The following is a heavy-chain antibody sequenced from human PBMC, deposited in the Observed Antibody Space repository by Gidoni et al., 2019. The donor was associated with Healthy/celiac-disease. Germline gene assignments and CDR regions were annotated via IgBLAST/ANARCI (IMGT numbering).Heavy chain of an antibody. Sequence: QVQLAQSGAEVKKPGASVTVSCKSYGYPFTSYYMHWVRPAPGQGLEWMGIINRSGGSTSYAQKFQGRVTMTRDTSTSTVYMELSSLRSEDTAVYYCARRKSRSHGYDYWGQGTLVTVSS. CDR1: GYPFTSYY. CDR3: ARRKSRSHGYDY. J-gene: IGHJ4*02. D-gene: IGHD1-26*01. V-gene: IGHV1-46*03. CDR2: INRSGGST.